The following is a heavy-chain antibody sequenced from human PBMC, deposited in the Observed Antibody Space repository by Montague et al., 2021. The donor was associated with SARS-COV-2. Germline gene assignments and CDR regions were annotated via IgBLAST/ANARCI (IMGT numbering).Heavy chain of an antibody. J-gene: IGHJ6*02. D-gene: IGHD3-3*01. Sequence: SLRLSCAASGFTFSSYWMSWVRQAPGKGLEWVANIKQDGSEKYYVDSVKGRFTISRDNAKNSLYLQMNSLRAEDTAVYYCAEWGAITIFGVVPPGGYYYYGMDVWGQGTTVTVSS. CDR3: AEWGAITIFGVVPPGGYYYYGMDV. CDR2: IKQDGSEK. CDR1: GFTFSSYW. V-gene: IGHV3-7*03.